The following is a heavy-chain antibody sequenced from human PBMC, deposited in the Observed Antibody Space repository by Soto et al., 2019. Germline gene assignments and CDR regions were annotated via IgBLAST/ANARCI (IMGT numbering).Heavy chain of an antibody. Sequence: GGSLRLSCAASGFTFSSYGMHWVRQAPGKGLEWVAVISHDGSNKYYADSVKGRFTISRDNSKNTLYLQMNSLRAEDTAVYYCAKGLFSWQLGVDYWGQGTLVTVSS. D-gene: IGHD6-6*01. CDR3: AKGLFSWQLGVDY. J-gene: IGHJ4*02. CDR1: GFTFSSYG. V-gene: IGHV3-30*18. CDR2: ISHDGSNK.